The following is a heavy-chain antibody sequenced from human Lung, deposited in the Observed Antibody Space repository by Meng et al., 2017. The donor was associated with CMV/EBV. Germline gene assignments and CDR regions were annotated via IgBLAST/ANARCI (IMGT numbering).Heavy chain of an antibody. V-gene: IGHV3-53*01. D-gene: IGHD3-22*01. CDR2: IDSNENT. Sequence: GGSLRLSCAASGFTVSDNYMNWVRQAPGKGLEWISIIDSNENTYYADSVKGRVTISRDNSKNTLYLQMNSLRAEDTAVYYCAREQGYFSSKHYYYHLDGWGQGTTVTVSS. J-gene: IGHJ6*02. CDR3: AREQGYFSSKHYYYHLDG. CDR1: GFTVSDNY.